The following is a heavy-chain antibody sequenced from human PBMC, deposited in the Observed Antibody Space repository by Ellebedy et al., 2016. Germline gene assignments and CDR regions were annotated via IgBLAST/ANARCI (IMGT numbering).Heavy chain of an antibody. CDR1: GGSIYSYY. Sequence: SETLSLXCTVSGGSIYSYYWSWIRQPPGKGLEWIGDIYYSGSTNYNPSLKSRVAISIDTSKNQFSLKLSSVTAADTAVYYCARHPWRSDSSAYYYVGTFDYWGQGTLVTVSS. V-gene: IGHV4-59*08. CDR3: ARHPWRSDSSAYYYVGTFDY. J-gene: IGHJ4*02. D-gene: IGHD3-22*01. CDR2: IYYSGST.